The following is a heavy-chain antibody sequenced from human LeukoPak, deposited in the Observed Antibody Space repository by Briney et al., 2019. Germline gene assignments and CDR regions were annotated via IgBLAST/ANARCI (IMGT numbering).Heavy chain of an antibody. CDR2: IYSGGST. V-gene: IGHV3-53*04. D-gene: IGHD6-19*01. CDR3: ARSLAVAGTLDAFDI. Sequence: PGGSLRLSCAASGFTVSSNYMSWVRQAPGKGLEWVSVIYSGGSTYYADSVKGRFTISRHNSKNTLYLQMNSLRAEDTAVYYCARSLAVAGTLDAFDIWGRGTMVTVSS. CDR1: GFTVSSNY. J-gene: IGHJ3*02.